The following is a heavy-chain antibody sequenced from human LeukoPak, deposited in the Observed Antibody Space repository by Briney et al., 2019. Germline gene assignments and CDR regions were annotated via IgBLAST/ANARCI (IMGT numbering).Heavy chain of an antibody. J-gene: IGHJ4*02. V-gene: IGHV3-48*04. CDR2: ISSSSSTI. D-gene: IGHD3-10*01. Sequence: GGSLRLSCAASGFTFSSYSMNWVRQAPGKGLEWVSYISSSSSTIYYADSVKGRFTISRDNAKNSLHLQLNSLRAEDTAVYYCAKVAKYYYGSETYYFFEHWGQGTPVTASS. CDR1: GFTFSSYS. CDR3: AKVAKYYYGSETYYFFEH.